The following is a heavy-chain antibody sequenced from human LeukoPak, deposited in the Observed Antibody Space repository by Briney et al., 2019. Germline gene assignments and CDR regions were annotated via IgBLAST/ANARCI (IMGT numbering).Heavy chain of an antibody. CDR1: GFTFSSYA. Sequence: TGGSLRLSCAASGFTFSSYAMSWVRQAPGKGLEWVSAISGSGGNTHYADSVKGRFTISGDNSKNTLYLQMNSLRAEDTAVYYCAKDRYCSSTSCYMADYWGQGTLVTVSS. V-gene: IGHV3-23*01. D-gene: IGHD2-2*02. CDR3: AKDRYCSSTSCYMADY. J-gene: IGHJ4*02. CDR2: ISGSGGNT.